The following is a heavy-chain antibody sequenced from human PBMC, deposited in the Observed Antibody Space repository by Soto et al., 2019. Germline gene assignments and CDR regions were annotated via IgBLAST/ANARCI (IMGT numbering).Heavy chain of an antibody. D-gene: IGHD6-19*01. Sequence: ETLSLTCSVSGGSISGSYWSWIRQSPGKGLEWLGYVYYTGSTNYSPSLRSRVSISVDTSKNEFSLRLSSVTAADTAVYFCARSVAVPGAHIDYWGQGTQVTVSS. CDR2: VYYTGST. V-gene: IGHV4-59*01. CDR3: ARSVAVPGAHIDY. J-gene: IGHJ4*02. CDR1: GGSISGSY.